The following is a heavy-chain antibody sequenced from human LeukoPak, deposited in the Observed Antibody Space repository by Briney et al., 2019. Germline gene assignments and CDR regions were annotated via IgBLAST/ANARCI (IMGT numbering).Heavy chain of an antibody. CDR2: INAGNGNT. Sequence: WASVKVSCKASGYTFTSYAMHWVRQAPGQRLEWMGWINAGNGNTKYSQKFQGRVTITRDTSASTAYMELSSLRSEDTAVYYCARGQSFRLNYSDYWGQGTLVTVSS. D-gene: IGHD1-26*01. CDR1: GYTFTSYA. V-gene: IGHV1-3*01. CDR3: ARGQSFRLNYSDY. J-gene: IGHJ4*02.